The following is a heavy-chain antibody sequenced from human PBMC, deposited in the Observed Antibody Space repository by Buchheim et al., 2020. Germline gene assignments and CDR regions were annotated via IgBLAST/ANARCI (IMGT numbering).Heavy chain of an antibody. CDR1: GFTFSGSS. CDR3: ADSLRLGGPR. Sequence: EVQMVESGGGLVQPGGSLRLSCAVSGFTFSGSSLNWVRQAPGKGLEWVSYISSTSSSINYADSVKGLFPVDRDNAKNSLYSQMNILRAEDTAIYYCADSLRLGGPRGGQGTL. D-gene: IGHD3-16*01. J-gene: IGHJ4*02. CDR2: ISSTSSSI. V-gene: IGHV3-48*04.